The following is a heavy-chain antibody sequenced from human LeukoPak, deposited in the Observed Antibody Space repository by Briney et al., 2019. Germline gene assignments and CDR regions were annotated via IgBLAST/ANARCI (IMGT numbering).Heavy chain of an antibody. CDR1: GYTFTSYD. CDR3: ARGRYYDSSGYYFFGLTYYFDY. V-gene: IGHV1-8*01. Sequence: ASVKVSCKASGYTFTSYDINWVRQATGQGLEWMGWMNPNSGNTGYAQEFQGRVTMIRNTSISTAYMELSSLRSEDTAVYYCARGRYYDSSGYYFFGLTYYFDYWGQGTLVTVSS. CDR2: MNPNSGNT. D-gene: IGHD3-22*01. J-gene: IGHJ4*02.